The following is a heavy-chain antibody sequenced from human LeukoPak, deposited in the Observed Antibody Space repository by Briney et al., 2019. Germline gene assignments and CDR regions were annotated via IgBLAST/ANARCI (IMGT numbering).Heavy chain of an antibody. Sequence: PSQTLSHTCTVSGGSISSGDYYWSWIRQPPGKGLEWIGYIYYSGSTYYNPSLKSRVTISVDTSKNQFSLKLSSVTAADTAVYYCARGGGASSGWYDYWGQGTLVTVSS. V-gene: IGHV4-30-4*01. CDR2: IYYSGST. CDR3: ARGGGASSGWYDY. J-gene: IGHJ4*02. D-gene: IGHD6-19*01. CDR1: GGSISSGDYY.